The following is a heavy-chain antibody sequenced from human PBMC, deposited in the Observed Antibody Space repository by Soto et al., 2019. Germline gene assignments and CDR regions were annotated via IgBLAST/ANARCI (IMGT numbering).Heavy chain of an antibody. J-gene: IGHJ4*02. CDR2: IYSSGSA. V-gene: IGHV4-4*07. CDR3: ATIVGANDY. Sequence: SETLSLTCTVSGGSIYTYSWTWIRQPAGKGLEWIGHIYSSGSANYNPSLRSRVSMSVDTSKNQFSLKLNSVTAADTAVYYCATIVGANDYWGQGTLVTVSS. D-gene: IGHD1-26*01. CDR1: GGSIYTYS.